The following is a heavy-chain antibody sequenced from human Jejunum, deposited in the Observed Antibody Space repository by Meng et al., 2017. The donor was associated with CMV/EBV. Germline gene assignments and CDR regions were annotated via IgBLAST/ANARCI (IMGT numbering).Heavy chain of an antibody. D-gene: IGHD3-10*01. CDR3: ARDRVRGVIIALYGMDV. V-gene: IGHV3-20*03. CDR1: FVGFG. CDR2: SNWNGGST. J-gene: IGHJ6*02. Sequence: FVGFGMSWFRQGPGKGLEWVSGSNWNGGSTGYANSVQGRFTISRDNAKSSLYLQMSSLRAEDTALYYCARDRVRGVIIALYGMDVWGQGTTVTVSS.